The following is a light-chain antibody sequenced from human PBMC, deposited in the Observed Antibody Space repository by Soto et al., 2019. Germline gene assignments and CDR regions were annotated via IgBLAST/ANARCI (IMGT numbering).Light chain of an antibody. CDR2: TND. CDR3: AAWDDSLNGVV. CDR1: RSNVGDNV. Sequence: QLVLTQPPSASGTPGQRVTISCSGSRSNVGDNVVNWYQQLPGATPKVIMYTNDQRPSGVPDRFSGSKSGTSASLAISGLQSEDEADYYCAAWDDSLNGVVFGGGTKVTVL. J-gene: IGLJ3*02. V-gene: IGLV1-44*01.